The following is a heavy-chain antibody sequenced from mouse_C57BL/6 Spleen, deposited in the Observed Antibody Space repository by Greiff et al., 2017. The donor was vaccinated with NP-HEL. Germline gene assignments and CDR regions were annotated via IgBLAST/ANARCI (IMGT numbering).Heavy chain of an antibody. CDR2: IYPGDGDT. D-gene: IGHD1-1*01. CDR1: GYAFSSSW. V-gene: IGHV1-82*01. Sequence: VQLQQSGPELVKPGASVKISCKASGYAFSSSWMNWVKQRPGKGLEWIGRIYPGDGDTNYNGKFKGKATLTADKSSSTAYMQLSSLTSEDSAVYFCARDYYGSSSLLAYWGQGTLVTVSA. J-gene: IGHJ3*01. CDR3: ARDYYGSSSLLAY.